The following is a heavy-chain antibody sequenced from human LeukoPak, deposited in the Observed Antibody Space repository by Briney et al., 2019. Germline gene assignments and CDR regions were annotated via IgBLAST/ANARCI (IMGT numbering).Heavy chain of an antibody. CDR1: GGSFSDYY. V-gene: IGHV4-34*01. D-gene: IGHD6-19*01. J-gene: IGHJ4*02. CDR3: ARSEYSSGWLLDY. CDR2: INHSGIT. Sequence: SETLSLTCAVYGGSFSDYYWGWIRQPPGKGLEWIGEINHSGITNYNPSLKSRVTISVDTSKNQFSLKLSSVTAADTAVYYCARSEYSSGWLLDYWGQGTLVTVSS.